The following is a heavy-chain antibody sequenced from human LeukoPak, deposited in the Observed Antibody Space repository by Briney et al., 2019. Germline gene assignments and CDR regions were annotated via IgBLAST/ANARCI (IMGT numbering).Heavy chain of an antibody. V-gene: IGHV3-30-3*01. J-gene: IGHJ4*02. D-gene: IGHD3-10*01. CDR2: ISYDGSNK. Sequence: GSSLRLSCAASGFTFSSYAMHWVRQAPGKGLEGVAVISYDGSNKYYADSVKGRFTISRDNSKNTLYLQMNSLRAEDTAVYYCARDLAFMVRGVSLDYWGQGTLVTVSS. CDR3: ARDLAFMVRGVSLDY. CDR1: GFTFSSYA.